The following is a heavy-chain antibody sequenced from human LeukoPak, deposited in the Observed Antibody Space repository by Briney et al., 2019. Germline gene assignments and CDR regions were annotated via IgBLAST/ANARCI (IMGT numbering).Heavy chain of an antibody. Sequence: GGSLRLSCAASGFTFSSYEMNWVRQAPGKGLEWVSYISSSGSTIYYADSVKGRFTISRDNAKNSLYLQMNSLRAEDTAVYYCARASDCTNGVCYFHYWGQGTLVTVSS. CDR2: ISSSGSTI. CDR3: ARASDCTNGVCYFHY. CDR1: GFTFSSYE. D-gene: IGHD2-8*01. V-gene: IGHV3-48*03. J-gene: IGHJ4*02.